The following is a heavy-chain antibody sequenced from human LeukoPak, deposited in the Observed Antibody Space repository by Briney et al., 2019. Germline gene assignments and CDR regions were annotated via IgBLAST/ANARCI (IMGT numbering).Heavy chain of an antibody. J-gene: IGHJ5*02. D-gene: IGHD2-15*01. CDR1: GGSISSSSHY. CDR2: IYYSGST. V-gene: IGHV4-39*01. CDR3: ARRVGKNRFDP. Sequence: SETLFLTCTVSGGSISSSSHYWGWIRQPPGKGLEWIGTIYYSGSTYYNPSLKSRVTISVDTSKNQFSLKLSSVTAADTAVYYCARRVGKNRFDPWGQGTLVTVSS.